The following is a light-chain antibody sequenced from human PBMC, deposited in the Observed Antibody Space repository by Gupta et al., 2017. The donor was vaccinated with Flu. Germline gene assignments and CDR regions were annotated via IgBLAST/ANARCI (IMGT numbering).Light chain of an antibody. J-gene: IGLJ3*02. V-gene: IGLV2-14*03. CDR3: SSYTGSSIWV. CDR1: SSDVGDYNF. CDR2: DVS. Sequence: TSSDVGDYNFVSWYQQHPGTAPKVMIYDVSNRPSGVSNRFSGSKSGNTASLTISGLRTEDEADYYCSSYTGSSIWVFGGGTKLTVL.